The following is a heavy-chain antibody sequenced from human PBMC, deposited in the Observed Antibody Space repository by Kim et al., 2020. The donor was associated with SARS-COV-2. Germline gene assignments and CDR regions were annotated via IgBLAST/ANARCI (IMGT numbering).Heavy chain of an antibody. CDR2: IYPDGSGP. Sequence: GGSLRLSCAASGFTFRNYWMHWVRQAPGKGLVWVSRIYPDGSGPSYADSVKGRFTISRDNAKNMVYLQMDSLRVEDTAVYYCASRLDSRIDYWCQRTLVTVSS. CDR1: GFTFRNYW. CDR3: ASRLDSRIDY. D-gene: IGHD1-1*01. V-gene: IGHV3-74*01. J-gene: IGHJ4*02.